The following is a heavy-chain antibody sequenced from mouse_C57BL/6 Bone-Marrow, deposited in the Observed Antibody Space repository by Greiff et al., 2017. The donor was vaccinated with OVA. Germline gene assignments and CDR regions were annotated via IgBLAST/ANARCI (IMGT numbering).Heavy chain of an antibody. J-gene: IGHJ4*01. D-gene: IGHD3-2*02. Sequence: EVQGVESVAELVRPGASVKLSCTASGFNIKNTYMHWVKQRPEQGLEWIGRIDPANGNTKYAPKFQGKATITADTSSNTAYLQLSSLTSEDTAIYYCARRQLRLREAMDYWGQGTSVTVSS. CDR3: ARRQLRLREAMDY. CDR2: IDPANGNT. CDR1: GFNIKNTY. V-gene: IGHV14-3*01.